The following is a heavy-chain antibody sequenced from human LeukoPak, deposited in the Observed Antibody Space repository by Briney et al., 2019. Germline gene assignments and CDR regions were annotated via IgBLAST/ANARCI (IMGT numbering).Heavy chain of an antibody. V-gene: IGHV3-74*01. CDR3: ARFVRGGDCFDY. Sequence: PGGSLRLSCAASGFTFSSYWMHWVRQAPGKGLVWVSRINSDGSSTSYADSVKGRFTISRDNAKNTLYLQMNSLRAEDTAVYYCARFVRGGDCFDYWGQGTLVTVSS. J-gene: IGHJ4*02. CDR2: INSDGSST. D-gene: IGHD2-21*01. CDR1: GFTFSSYW.